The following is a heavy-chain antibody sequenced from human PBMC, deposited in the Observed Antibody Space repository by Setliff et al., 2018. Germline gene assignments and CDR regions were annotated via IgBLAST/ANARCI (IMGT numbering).Heavy chain of an antibody. CDR2: ISSDSSANI. CDR3: ASDPSYASSLYYYSEV. Sequence: GGSLRLSCAASGFTFSSYSMNWVRQAPGKGLEWVSSISSDSSANIQYADSVRGRFTVSRDNARNSLYLQMNSLRGDDAAVYYCASDPSYASSLYYYSEVWGKGTTVTVSS. V-gene: IGHV3-21*01. J-gene: IGHJ6*03. D-gene: IGHD6-13*01. CDR1: GFTFSSYS.